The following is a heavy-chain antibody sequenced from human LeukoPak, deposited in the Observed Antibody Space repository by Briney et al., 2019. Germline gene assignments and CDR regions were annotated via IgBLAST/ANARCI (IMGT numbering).Heavy chain of an antibody. CDR1: GCAVTDSKY. V-gene: IGHV4-59*08. D-gene: IGHD5-12*01. J-gene: IGHJ5*02. Sequence: SETLSLTCSVSGCAVTDSKYWTWIRLPPGNRLEWIGYISNGGSTEYNPSLKNRVTISLDTSKNQFSLKLISVTAADRAIYYCARHGPRGYSGYDPPGFLNWFDPWGQGTLVTVSS. CDR3: ARHGPRGYSGYDPPGFLNWFDP. CDR2: ISNGGST.